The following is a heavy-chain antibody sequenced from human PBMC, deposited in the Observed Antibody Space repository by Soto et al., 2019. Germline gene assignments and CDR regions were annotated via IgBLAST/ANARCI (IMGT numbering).Heavy chain of an antibody. V-gene: IGHV1-8*01. Sequence: QVQLVQSGAEVKKPGASVKVSCKASGYTFTSYDINWVQQATGQGLEWMGWINPNSGTTGYAQKFQGRVTMTRNTSITTAYMELSSLRSEDTAVYYCAREISGSYRFDYWGQGTLVTVSS. CDR1: GYTFTSYD. CDR3: AREISGSYRFDY. D-gene: IGHD1-26*01. CDR2: INPNSGTT. J-gene: IGHJ4*02.